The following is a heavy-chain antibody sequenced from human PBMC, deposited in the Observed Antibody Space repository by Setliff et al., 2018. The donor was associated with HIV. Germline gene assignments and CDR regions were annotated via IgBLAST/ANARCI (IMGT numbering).Heavy chain of an antibody. CDR2: FDPEDGET. Sequence: ASVKVSCKISGYTLTELSIHWVRQAPGKGLEWMANFDPEDGETFYAQKFQGRLTMTEDTSTDTAYMELRSLRSDDTAVYYCARQETGMDSYYGDYYYYMDVWGKGTTVTVSS. D-gene: IGHD3-22*01. CDR1: GYTLTELS. CDR3: ARQETGMDSYYGDYYYYMDV. V-gene: IGHV1-24*01. J-gene: IGHJ6*03.